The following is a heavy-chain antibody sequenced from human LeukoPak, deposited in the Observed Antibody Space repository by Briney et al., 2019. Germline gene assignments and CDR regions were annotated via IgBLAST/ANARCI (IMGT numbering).Heavy chain of an antibody. CDR2: INHSGST. CDR3: ASGRVVVVAATRTTRGKKNWFDP. D-gene: IGHD2-15*01. CDR1: GGSFSGYY. J-gene: IGHJ5*02. Sequence: SETLSLTCAVCGGSFSGYYWSWIRQPPGKGLEWIGEINHSGSTNYNPSLKSRATISVDTSKNRFSLKLSSVTAADTAVYYCASGRVVVVAATRTTRGKKNWFDPWGQGTLVTVSS. V-gene: IGHV4-34*01.